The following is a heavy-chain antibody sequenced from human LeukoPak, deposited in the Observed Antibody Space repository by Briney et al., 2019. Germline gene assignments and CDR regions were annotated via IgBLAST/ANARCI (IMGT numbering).Heavy chain of an antibody. CDR2: ISGSGGST. J-gene: IGHJ6*02. D-gene: IGHD2-15*01. CDR3: AREPRYCSGGSCYYYGMDV. Sequence: GGSLRLSCAASGFTFSSYAMSWVRQAPGKGLEWVSAISGSGGSTYYADSVKGRFTISRDNSKNTLYLQMNSLRAEDTAVYYCAREPRYCSGGSCYYYGMDVWGQGTTVTVSS. V-gene: IGHV3-23*01. CDR1: GFTFSSYA.